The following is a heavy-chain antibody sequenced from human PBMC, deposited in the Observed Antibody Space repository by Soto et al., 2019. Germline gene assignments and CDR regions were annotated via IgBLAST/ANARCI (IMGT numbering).Heavy chain of an antibody. Sequence: QVQLVESGGGVVQPGRSLRLSCAASGFTFSSYAMHWVRQAPGKGLEWVAVISYDGSNKYYADSVKGRFTISRDNSKNTLYLQMNSLRAEDTAVYYCARGRDSFYWGQGTLVTVSS. J-gene: IGHJ4*02. CDR1: GFTFSSYA. CDR3: ARGRDSFY. V-gene: IGHV3-30-3*01. D-gene: IGHD3-22*01. CDR2: ISYDGSNK.